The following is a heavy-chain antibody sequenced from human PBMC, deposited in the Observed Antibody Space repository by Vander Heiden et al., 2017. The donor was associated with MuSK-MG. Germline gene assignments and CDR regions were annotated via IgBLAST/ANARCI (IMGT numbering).Heavy chain of an antibody. J-gene: IGHJ4*02. CDR2: IKQDGSET. CDR1: GFTFSAFSHYW. Sequence: EVQVVESGGGLVQPGGSLRLSCAGSGFTFSAFSHYWMSWVRQAPGKGLEWVANIKQDGSETSYVDSVEGRFTISRDNAKNSLYLQMHGLRAEDTAVYYCASGSYYLDNWGQGALVTVSS. CDR3: ASGSYYLDN. D-gene: IGHD1-26*01. V-gene: IGHV3-7*01.